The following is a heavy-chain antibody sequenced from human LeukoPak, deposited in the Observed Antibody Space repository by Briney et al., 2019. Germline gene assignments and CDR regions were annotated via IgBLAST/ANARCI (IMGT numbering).Heavy chain of an antibody. D-gene: IGHD3-22*01. CDR3: ARLGSGYPMGFDY. Sequence: KASETLSLTCTVSGGSISSIIYYWGWIRQPPGKGLEWIGTIYYSGSTYYNPSLKSRVTISVDTSKNQFSLKLSSVTAADTAVYYCARLGSGYPMGFDYWGQGTLVTVSS. CDR1: GGSISSIIYY. CDR2: IYYSGST. J-gene: IGHJ4*02. V-gene: IGHV4-39*07.